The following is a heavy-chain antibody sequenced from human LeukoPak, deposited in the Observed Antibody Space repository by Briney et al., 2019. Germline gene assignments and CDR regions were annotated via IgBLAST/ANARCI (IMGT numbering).Heavy chain of an antibody. V-gene: IGHV3-74*01. CDR2: INNDGSST. CDR1: GFTFSSYW. J-gene: IGHJ4*02. CDR3: ARGTTTSDY. D-gene: IGHD4-11*01. Sequence: PGGSLRLSCAASGFTFSSYWMHWVRQAPGKGLVWVSLINNDGSSTNDADSVKGRFTISRDNAKNTLYLQMNSLRAEDTAVYYCARGTTTSDYWGQGTLVTVSS.